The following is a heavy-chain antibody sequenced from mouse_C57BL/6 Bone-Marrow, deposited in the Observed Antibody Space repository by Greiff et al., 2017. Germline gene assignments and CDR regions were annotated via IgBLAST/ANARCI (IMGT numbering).Heavy chain of an antibody. V-gene: IGHV2-3*01. J-gene: IGHJ4*01. Sequence: VQLQQSGPGLVAPSQSLSITCTVSGFSLTSYGVSWVRQPPGKGLEWLGVIWGDGSTNYHSALISRLSISKDNSKSQVFLKLNSLQTDDTATYYCAKVLIYYYGSSFLFYAMDYWGQGTSVTVSS. CDR1: GFSLTSYG. D-gene: IGHD1-1*01. CDR2: IWGDGST. CDR3: AKVLIYYYGSSFLFYAMDY.